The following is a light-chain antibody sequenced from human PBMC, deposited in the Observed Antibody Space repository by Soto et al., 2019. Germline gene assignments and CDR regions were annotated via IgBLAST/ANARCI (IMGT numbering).Light chain of an antibody. CDR1: SSDVGLYDY. J-gene: IGLJ1*01. V-gene: IGLV2-14*01. CDR3: SSYTSDSSYV. CDR2: AVS. Sequence: QSALTQPASVSGSPGQSITISCTGTSSDVGLYDYVSWYQQHPGKAPQLMIYAVSNRPSGVSNRFSASKSGNTASLFIPGLQAEDEADYYCSSYTSDSSYVFGYGTKVTVL.